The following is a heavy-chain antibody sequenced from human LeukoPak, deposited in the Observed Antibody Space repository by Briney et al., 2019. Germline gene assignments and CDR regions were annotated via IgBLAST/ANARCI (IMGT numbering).Heavy chain of an antibody. V-gene: IGHV3-48*03. CDR1: GFTFSNYE. CDR2: IPSSGGDR. D-gene: IGHD3-22*01. J-gene: IGHJ4*02. Sequence: PGGSLRLSCAASGFTFSNYEMNWVRQAPGKGLEWVSFIPSSGGDRYYADSVKGRFTISRDNAKNSLFLQMNSLRAEDTAVYYCARDVYDSSGYYALEYWGQGALVTVSS. CDR3: ARDVYDSSGYYALEY.